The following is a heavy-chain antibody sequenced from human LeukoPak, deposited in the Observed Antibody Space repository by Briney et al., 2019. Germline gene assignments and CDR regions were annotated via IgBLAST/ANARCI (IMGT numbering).Heavy chain of an antibody. Sequence: PGRSLRLSCAASGFTFSSYAVSWVRQAPGKGLEWVSAISGSGGSTYYADSVKGRFTISRDNSKNTLYLQMNSLRAEDTAVYYCAKEDRSLVVIDDAFDIWGQGTMVTVSS. CDR1: GFTFSSYA. CDR3: AKEDRSLVVIDDAFDI. V-gene: IGHV3-23*01. CDR2: ISGSGGST. J-gene: IGHJ3*02. D-gene: IGHD3-22*01.